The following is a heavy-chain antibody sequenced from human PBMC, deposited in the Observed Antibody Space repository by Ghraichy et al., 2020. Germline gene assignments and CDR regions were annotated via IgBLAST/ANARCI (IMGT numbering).Heavy chain of an antibody. Sequence: GGSLRLSCAASGFTFSSYSMNWVRQAPGKGLEWVSYISSSSSTIYYADSVKGRFTISRDNAKNSLYLQMNSLRDEDTAVYYCATDCYIVGATRGCVYYGMDVWGQGTTVTVSS. D-gene: IGHD1-26*01. J-gene: IGHJ6*02. CDR2: ISSSSSTI. V-gene: IGHV3-48*02. CDR3: ATDCYIVGATRGCVYYGMDV. CDR1: GFTFSSYS.